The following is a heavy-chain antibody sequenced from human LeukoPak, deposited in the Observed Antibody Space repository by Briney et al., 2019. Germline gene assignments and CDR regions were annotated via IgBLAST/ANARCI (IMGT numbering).Heavy chain of an antibody. V-gene: IGHV3-15*01. J-gene: IGHJ4*02. CDR2: IKSKTDGGTT. D-gene: IGHD2-2*02. Sequence: GGSLRLSCAASGFTFTNAWMTWVRQAPGKGLEWVGRIKSKTDGGTTDYAAPVKGRFTISRDDSKNTLYLQMNSLKTEDTAMYYCTTSGYRGYCSSTSCYTPDYWGQGTLVTVSS. CDR3: TTSGYRGYCSSTSCYTPDY. CDR1: GFTFTNAW.